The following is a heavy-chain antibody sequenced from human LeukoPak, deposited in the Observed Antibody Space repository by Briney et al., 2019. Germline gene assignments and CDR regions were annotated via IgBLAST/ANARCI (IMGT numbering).Heavy chain of an antibody. Sequence: ASVKVSCKASGGTFSSYAISWVRQAPGQGLEWMGGIIPIFGTANYAQKFQGRVTITTDESTSTACMELSSLRSEDTAVYYCAGGYSSSLGYYFDYWGQGTLVTVSS. CDR2: IIPIFGTA. CDR3: AGGYSSSLGYYFDY. CDR1: GGTFSSYA. J-gene: IGHJ4*02. D-gene: IGHD6-6*01. V-gene: IGHV1-69*05.